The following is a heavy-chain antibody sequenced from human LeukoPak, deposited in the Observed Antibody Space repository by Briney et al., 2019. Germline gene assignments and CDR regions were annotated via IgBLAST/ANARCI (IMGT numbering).Heavy chain of an antibody. CDR3: ARSDYYDSSGYYYFAFDI. D-gene: IGHD3-22*01. J-gene: IGHJ3*02. CDR2: ISYDGSNK. CDR1: GFIFSNSA. Sequence: GGSLRLSCAASGFIFSNSAMHWVRQAPGKGLEWVAVISYDGSNKYYADSVKGRFTISRDNSKNTLYLQMNSLRAEDTAVYYCARSDYYDSSGYYYFAFDIWGQGTMVTVSS. V-gene: IGHV3-30*03.